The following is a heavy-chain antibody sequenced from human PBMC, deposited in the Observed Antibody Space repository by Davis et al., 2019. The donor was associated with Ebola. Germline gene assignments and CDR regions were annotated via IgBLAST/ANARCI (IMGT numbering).Heavy chain of an antibody. CDR3: ARGRNFDY. CDR1: GGSISSYY. Sequence: GSLRLSCTVSGGSISSYYWSWIRQPPGKGLEWIGYIYYSGSTNYNPSLKSRVTISLDTSKNQFSLKLSSVTAADTAVYYCARGRNFDYWGQGTLVTVSS. CDR2: IYYSGST. J-gene: IGHJ4*02. V-gene: IGHV4-59*01.